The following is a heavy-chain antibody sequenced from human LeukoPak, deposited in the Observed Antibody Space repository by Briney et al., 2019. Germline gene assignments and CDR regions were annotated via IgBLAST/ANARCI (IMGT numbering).Heavy chain of an antibody. CDR1: GGSISSSSYY. D-gene: IGHD2-15*01. CDR3: ARVNTVDCSGGSCYSYWFDP. V-gene: IGHV4-39*07. Sequence: SETLSLTCTVSGGSISSSSYYWGWIRQPPGKGLEWIGSIYYSGSTYYNPSLKSRVTISVDTSKNQFSLKLSSVTAADTAVYYCARVNTVDCSGGSCYSYWFDPWGQGTLVTVSS. J-gene: IGHJ5*02. CDR2: IYYSGST.